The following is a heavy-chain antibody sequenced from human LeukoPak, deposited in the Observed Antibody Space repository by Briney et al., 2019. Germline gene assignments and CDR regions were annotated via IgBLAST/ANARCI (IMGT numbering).Heavy chain of an antibody. CDR3: AKGRVTMIVVVIPFDGMDV. CDR1: GFTFSSYG. CDR2: ISYDGSNK. Sequence: PGGSLRLSCAASGFTFSSYGMHWVRQAPGKGLEWVAVISYDGSNKYYADSVKGRFTISRDNSKNTLYLQMNSLRAEDTAVYYCAKGRVTMIVVVIPFDGMDVWGQGTTVTVSS. D-gene: IGHD3-22*01. V-gene: IGHV3-30*18. J-gene: IGHJ6*02.